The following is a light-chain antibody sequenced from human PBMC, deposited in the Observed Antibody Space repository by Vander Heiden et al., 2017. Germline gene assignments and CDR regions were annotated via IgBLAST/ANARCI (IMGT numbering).Light chain of an antibody. J-gene: IGLJ2*01. CDR1: KLGDKY. CDR2: QDS. Sequence: SYELTPPPSVSVSPGQTASITCSGDKLGDKYACWYQQKPGQSPVLVIYQDSKRPSGIPERFSGSNSGNTATLTISGTQAMDEDDYYCQAWDSSIVVFGGGTKLTVL. CDR3: QAWDSSIVV. V-gene: IGLV3-1*01.